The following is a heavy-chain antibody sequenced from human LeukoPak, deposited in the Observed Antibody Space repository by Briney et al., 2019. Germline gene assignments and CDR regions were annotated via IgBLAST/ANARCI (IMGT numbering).Heavy chain of an antibody. Sequence: ASVKVSCRASGYIFTSYVMYWVRQAPGQRLGWMGWINPGNGNTKYSQKFQGRVTITRDTSASTAYMELSSLRSEDTAMYYCTRTRGIGYGYDAFDIWGQGTMVTVSS. CDR2: INPGNGNT. CDR1: GYIFTSYV. CDR3: TRTRGIGYGYDAFDI. V-gene: IGHV1-3*01. J-gene: IGHJ3*02. D-gene: IGHD2-2*03.